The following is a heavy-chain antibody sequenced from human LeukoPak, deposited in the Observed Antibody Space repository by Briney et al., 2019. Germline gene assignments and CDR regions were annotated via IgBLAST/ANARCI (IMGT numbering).Heavy chain of an antibody. CDR2: IYYTGST. CDR3: ARWGSIAVERFDY. Sequence: SENLSLNCTVSGGSISNYYWSWIRPPPGKGLEGIGYIYYTGSTNYNPSLTSRVNISVDTSKNQFSLNLTSVTAADTAVYYCARWGSIAVERFDYWGQGTLVTVSS. CDR1: GGSISNYY. J-gene: IGHJ4*02. V-gene: IGHV4-59*01. D-gene: IGHD6-6*01.